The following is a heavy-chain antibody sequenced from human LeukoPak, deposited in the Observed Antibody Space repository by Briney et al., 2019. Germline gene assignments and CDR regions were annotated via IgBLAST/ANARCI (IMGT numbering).Heavy chain of an antibody. CDR2: MYYSGRT. D-gene: IGHD3-22*01. CDR3: ARHAYDSSGYYYFDY. V-gene: IGHV4-59*08. J-gene: IGHJ4*02. Sequence: SETLSLTCTVSGGSISSYYWSWIRQPPGKGLEWIGYMYYSGRTNYNPSLKSRVTISVDTSKNQFSLKLSSVTAADTAVYYCARHAYDSSGYYYFDYWGQGTLVTVSS. CDR1: GGSISSYY.